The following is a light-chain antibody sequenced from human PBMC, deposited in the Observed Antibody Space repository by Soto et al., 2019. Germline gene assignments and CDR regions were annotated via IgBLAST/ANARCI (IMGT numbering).Light chain of an antibody. V-gene: IGKV1-9*01. CDR3: QQVKSFLPLT. Sequence: DIQMTQSPSSLSASVGDRFTITWQASQDISNYLNWYQQKPGRAPKVLIYAASTLESGVPSRFSGSGSGTEFTLTISSLQPEDFATYYCQQVKSFLPLTFGGGTKVDI. J-gene: IGKJ4*01. CDR2: AAS. CDR1: QDISNY.